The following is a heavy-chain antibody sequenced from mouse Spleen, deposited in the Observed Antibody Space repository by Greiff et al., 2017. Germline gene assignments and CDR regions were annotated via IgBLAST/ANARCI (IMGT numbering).Heavy chain of an antibody. CDR3: ARLDYYGSSLLDY. CDR1: GFTFSSYA. D-gene: IGHD1-1*01. Sequence: EVKLVESGGGLVKLGGSLKLSCAASGFTFSSYAMSWVRQTPEKRLEWVATISSGGGNTYYPDSVKGRFTISRDNAKNTLYLQMSSLKSEDTAMYYCARLDYYGSSLLDYWGQGTTLTVSS. J-gene: IGHJ2*01. CDR2: ISSGGGNT. V-gene: IGHV5-9*04.